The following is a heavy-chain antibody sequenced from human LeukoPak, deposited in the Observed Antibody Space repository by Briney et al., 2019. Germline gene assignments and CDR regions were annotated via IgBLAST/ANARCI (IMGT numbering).Heavy chain of an antibody. CDR2: INEDGSEK. V-gene: IGHV3-7*01. CDR3: VRDQGYCTSASCRGDAFDV. CDR1: RFTFSTHW. D-gene: IGHD2-2*01. J-gene: IGHJ3*01. Sequence: PGGSLRLSCAASRFTFSTHWMSWLRQAPGKGLEWVAKINEDGSEKYYVDSVKGRFIISRDNAKNSLSLQMHSLRDEDTAVYYCVRDQGYCTSASCRGDAFDVWGQGSMVSVSS.